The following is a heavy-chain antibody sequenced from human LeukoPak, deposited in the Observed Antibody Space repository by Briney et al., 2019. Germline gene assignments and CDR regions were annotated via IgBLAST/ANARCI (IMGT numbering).Heavy chain of an antibody. V-gene: IGHV3-23*01. CDR1: GFTFSSYA. J-gene: IGHJ4*02. Sequence: GGSLRLSCADSGFTFSSYAMTWVRQAPGKGLEWVSTISGASGATYYADSVKGRFTISRDNSKNTLYLQMNSLRAEDTAVYYCAKSYYYNSGSWGIFDYWGQGTLVTVSS. CDR3: AKSYYYNSGSWGIFDY. CDR2: ISGASGAT. D-gene: IGHD3-10*01.